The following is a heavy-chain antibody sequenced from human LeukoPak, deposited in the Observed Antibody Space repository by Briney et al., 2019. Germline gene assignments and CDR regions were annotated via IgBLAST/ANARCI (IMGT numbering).Heavy chain of an antibody. Sequence: GASVKVSCEASGYTFTSYYMHWVRQAPGQGLEWMGIINPSGGSTSYAQKFQGRVTMTRDTSTSTVYMELSSLRSEDTAVYYCAKWGFTSCYTGCRYFYMDVWGTGTTVTVSS. J-gene: IGHJ6*03. V-gene: IGHV1-46*01. CDR1: GYTFTSYY. CDR2: INPSGGST. D-gene: IGHD2-2*02. CDR3: AKWGFTSCYTGCRYFYMDV.